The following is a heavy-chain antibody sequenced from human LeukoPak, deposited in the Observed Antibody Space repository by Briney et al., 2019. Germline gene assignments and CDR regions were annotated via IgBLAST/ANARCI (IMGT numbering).Heavy chain of an antibody. D-gene: IGHD6-13*01. Sequence: SQALSLTCAISGDSVSSNSAAWNWIRQSPSRGLEWLGRTYYRSKWYNDYAVSVKSRITINPDTSKNQFSLQLNSVTPEDTAVYYCARDAEGYSSSWYYWFDPWGQGTLVTVSS. CDR3: ARDAEGYSSSWYYWFDP. CDR1: GDSVSSNSAA. J-gene: IGHJ5*02. V-gene: IGHV6-1*01. CDR2: TYYRSKWYN.